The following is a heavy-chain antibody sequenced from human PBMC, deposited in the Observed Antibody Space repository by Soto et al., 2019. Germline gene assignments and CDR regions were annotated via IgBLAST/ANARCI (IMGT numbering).Heavy chain of an antibody. V-gene: IGHV4-30-4*01. CDR2: IYYSGSV. Sequence: SETLSLTCTVSGGFISNGDYYWSWVRQPPGKGLEWIGYIYYSGSVYYNPSLKSRVTISVDMSKNQFALNLRSVTAADTAIYYCARETDYSNNWIDPWGQGTLVTVSS. J-gene: IGHJ5*02. D-gene: IGHD4-4*01. CDR1: GGFISNGDYY. CDR3: ARETDYSNNWIDP.